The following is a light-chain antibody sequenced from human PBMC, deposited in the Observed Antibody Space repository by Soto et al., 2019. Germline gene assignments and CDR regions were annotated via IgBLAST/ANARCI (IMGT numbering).Light chain of an antibody. CDR2: TVS. V-gene: IGKV2-30*01. CDR1: QSLLASDGNAY. CDR3: MQGTYWPT. Sequence: DVVMTQSPLSLPVTLGQPASISCRSSQSLLASDGNAYLNWFHQRPGQSPRRLIYTVSNRDSGVPDRFSGSGSGTEFTLKISRVEAEDVGVYYCMQGTYWPTFGQGTRLEIK. J-gene: IGKJ5*01.